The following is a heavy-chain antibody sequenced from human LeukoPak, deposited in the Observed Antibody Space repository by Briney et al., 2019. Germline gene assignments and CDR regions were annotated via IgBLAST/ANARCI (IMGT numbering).Heavy chain of an antibody. Sequence: PSETLSLTCAVYGGSFSGYYWNWIRQAPGKGLEWIGEINHSGSTNYNPSLESRVTISIDTSQNRFSLKLRSVTAADTAVYYCARGPYGMDVWAKGPRSPSP. CDR2: INHSGST. J-gene: IGHJ6*02. CDR3: ARGPYGMDV. CDR1: GGSFSGYY. V-gene: IGHV4-34*01.